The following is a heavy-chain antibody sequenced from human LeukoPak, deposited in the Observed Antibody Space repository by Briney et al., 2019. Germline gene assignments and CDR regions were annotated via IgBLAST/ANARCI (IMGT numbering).Heavy chain of an antibody. J-gene: IGHJ4*02. CDR1: GW. CDR2: IRYDGSNK. CDR3: AKDKSSGWYFSIFDY. D-gene: IGHD6-19*01. Sequence: PGGSLRLSCAGSGWMHWVRQAPGKGLEWVAFIRYDGSNKYYADSVKGRFTISRDNSKNTLYLQMNSLRAEDTAVYYCAKDKSSGWYFSIFDYWGQGTLVTVSS. V-gene: IGHV3-30*02.